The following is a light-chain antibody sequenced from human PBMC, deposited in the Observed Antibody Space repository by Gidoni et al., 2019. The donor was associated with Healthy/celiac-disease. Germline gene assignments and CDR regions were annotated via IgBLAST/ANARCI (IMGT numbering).Light chain of an antibody. V-gene: IGKV3-20*01. CDR2: GAS. Sequence: EIVLTPSPGTLSLSPGERATHSCRASQSVSSSYLAWYQQKPGQAPRLLIYGASSRATGIPDRFSGSGSGTDFTLTISRLEPEDFAVYYCQQYGSSPTTFXGXTKVEIK. CDR1: QSVSSSY. J-gene: IGKJ4*01. CDR3: QQYGSSPTT.